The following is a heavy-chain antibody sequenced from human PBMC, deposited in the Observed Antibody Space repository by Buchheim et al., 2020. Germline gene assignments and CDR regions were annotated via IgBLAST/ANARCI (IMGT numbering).Heavy chain of an antibody. J-gene: IGHJ4*02. D-gene: IGHD4-23*01. V-gene: IGHV3-11*06. CDR1: GFTFNDYY. CDR3: ARDGKKPLYYFDH. CDR2: ISGSGSYT. Sequence: QVQVVESGGGLVKPGGSLRLSCAASGFTFNDYYMSWIRQAPGKGLEWVSYISGSGSYTNYADSVKGRFTISRDNAKNSLYLQMNSLRPEDTALYYCARDGKKPLYYFDHWGQGTL.